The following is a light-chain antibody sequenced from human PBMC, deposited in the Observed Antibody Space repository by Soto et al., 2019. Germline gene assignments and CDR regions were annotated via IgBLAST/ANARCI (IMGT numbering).Light chain of an antibody. CDR1: QSISSF. V-gene: IGKV1-39*01. J-gene: IGKJ1*01. CDR3: QQSYSTPRT. Sequence: DIQMTQSPSSLSASVGDRVTITCRASQSISSFLNWYQKKPGKAPKLLIYAAYSLQSGVPSRFSGSGSGTDFHLTIIRLQPDDFSTYYCQQSYSTPRTFGQGTKVEI. CDR2: AAY.